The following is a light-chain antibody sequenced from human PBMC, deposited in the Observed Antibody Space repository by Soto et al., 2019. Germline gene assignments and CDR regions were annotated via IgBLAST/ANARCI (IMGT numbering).Light chain of an antibody. CDR3: QQYYSTPRT. CDR2: WAS. CDR1: QTVLSRSTNKNY. V-gene: IGKV4-1*01. Sequence: DIVMTQSPDSLAVSLGERATINCRSSQTVLSRSTNKNYLAWYQHKPGQPPKLLISWASTRESGVPDRFSGSGSGTDFTLTISSLQAEDVAVYYCQQYYSTPRTFGQGTKVEIK. J-gene: IGKJ1*01.